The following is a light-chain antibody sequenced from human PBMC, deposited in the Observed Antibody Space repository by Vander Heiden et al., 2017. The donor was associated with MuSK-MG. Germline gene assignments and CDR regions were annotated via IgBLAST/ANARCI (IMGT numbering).Light chain of an antibody. J-gene: IGKJ1*01. Sequence: DIVMTQSPDSLAVSLGERATINCKSSQSVLYSSNNKNNLVWYQQKPGQPPKLLIYWASTRESGVPDRFSGSGSGTDFTLTISSLQAEDVAVYYCQQDDNPPWTFGQGTKVEIK. CDR2: WAS. CDR3: QQDDNPPWT. V-gene: IGKV4-1*01. CDR1: QSVLYSSNNKNN.